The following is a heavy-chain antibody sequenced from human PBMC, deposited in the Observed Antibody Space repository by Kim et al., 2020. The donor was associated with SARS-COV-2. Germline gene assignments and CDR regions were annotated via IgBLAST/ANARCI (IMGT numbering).Heavy chain of an antibody. V-gene: IGHV1-2*04. Sequence: ASVKVSCKASGYTFTGYYMHWVRQAPGQGLEWMGWINPNSGGTNYAQKFQGWVTMTRDTSISTAYMELSRLRSDDTAVYYCARDRNYYGSGSAYFDYWGQGTLVTVSS. D-gene: IGHD3-10*01. J-gene: IGHJ4*02. CDR2: INPNSGGT. CDR1: GYTFTGYY. CDR3: ARDRNYYGSGSAYFDY.